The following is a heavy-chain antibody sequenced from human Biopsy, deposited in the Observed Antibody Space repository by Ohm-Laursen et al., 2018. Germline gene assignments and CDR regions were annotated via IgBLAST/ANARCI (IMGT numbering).Heavy chain of an antibody. D-gene: IGHD3-3*01. J-gene: IGHJ3*01. CDR2: ISDTGTN. V-gene: IGHV4-61*08. CDR1: GGSIGGSGYY. CDR3: TRLFRLDDYWNDDPPDGFDV. Sequence: SETLSLTCTVSGGSIGGSGYYWSWLRQPPGMGLEWIGNISDTGTNNYNPSLRGRVAMSVDTSKYQFSLQMTSVTAADTAMFFCTRLFRLDDYWNDDPPDGFDVWGQGTMVTVSS.